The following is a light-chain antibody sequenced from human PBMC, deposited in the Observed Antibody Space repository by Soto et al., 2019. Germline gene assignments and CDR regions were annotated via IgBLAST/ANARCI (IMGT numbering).Light chain of an antibody. Sequence: EVALTQSPATLSLSPGERATLSCRASQSVSSYLAWYQQKPGQAPRLLMYEASNRATGIPARFSGGGSGTDFTLTISSLEPEDFAVYYCQQRSDWPWTFGQGTKVDIK. CDR3: QQRSDWPWT. J-gene: IGKJ1*01. V-gene: IGKV3-11*01. CDR2: EAS. CDR1: QSVSSY.